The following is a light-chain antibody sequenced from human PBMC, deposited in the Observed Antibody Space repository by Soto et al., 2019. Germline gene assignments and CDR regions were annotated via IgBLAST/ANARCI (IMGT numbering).Light chain of an antibody. CDR2: EVS. J-gene: IGLJ2*01. V-gene: IGLV2-14*01. CDR3: SSYTTSSTRV. Sequence: QSVLTQPASVSGSPGQSITISCTGTSSDVGGYHSVSWYQQHTGIAPKLMIYEVSNRPSGVSNRFSGSKSGNTASLTISGLPAEDEADYYCSSYTTSSTRVFGGGTKLTVL. CDR1: SSDVGGYHS.